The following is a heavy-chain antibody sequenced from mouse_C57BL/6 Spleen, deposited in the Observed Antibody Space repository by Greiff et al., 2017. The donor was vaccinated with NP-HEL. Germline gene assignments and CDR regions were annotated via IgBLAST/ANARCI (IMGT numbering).Heavy chain of an antibody. Sequence: QVQLQQSGAELARPGASVKLSCKASGYTFTSYGISWVKQRTGQGLEWIGEIYPRSGNTYSNEKFKGKATLTADKSSSTAYMELRSLTSEDSAVYFCARWDDYDEAWFAYWGQGTLVTVSA. CDR1: GYTFTSYG. D-gene: IGHD2-4*01. V-gene: IGHV1-81*01. CDR3: ARWDDYDEAWFAY. CDR2: IYPRSGNT. J-gene: IGHJ3*01.